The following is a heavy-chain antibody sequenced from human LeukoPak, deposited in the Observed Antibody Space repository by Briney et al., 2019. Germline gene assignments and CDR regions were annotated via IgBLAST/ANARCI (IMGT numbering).Heavy chain of an antibody. CDR1: GFTVSSND. D-gene: IGHD4-11*01. CDR2: IYSGGST. V-gene: IGHV3-66*02. Sequence: GSLRLSCAASGFTVSSNDMSWVRQAPGKGLEWVSVIYSGGSTYYADSVKGRFTISRDNSKNTLYLQMNSLRAEDTAVYYCATSSTVTRKDYYYMDVWGKGTTVTVSS. CDR3: ATSSTVTRKDYYYMDV. J-gene: IGHJ6*03.